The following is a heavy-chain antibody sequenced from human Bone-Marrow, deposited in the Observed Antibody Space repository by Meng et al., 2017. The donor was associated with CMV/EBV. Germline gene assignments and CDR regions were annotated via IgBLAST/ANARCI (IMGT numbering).Heavy chain of an antibody. CDR1: GLSFSSYV. CDR3: AKDDYRNYHGMDV. Sequence: GGSLRLSCAASGLSFSSYVMSWVRQPPGKGLEWVSSIILSGGSTYYADSAKGRFTISRDISKNTLHLQMNSLRDEDTAVYYCAKDDYRNYHGMDVWGQGTTVTVSS. CDR2: IILSGGST. J-gene: IGHJ6*02. D-gene: IGHD4-11*01. V-gene: IGHV3-23*01.